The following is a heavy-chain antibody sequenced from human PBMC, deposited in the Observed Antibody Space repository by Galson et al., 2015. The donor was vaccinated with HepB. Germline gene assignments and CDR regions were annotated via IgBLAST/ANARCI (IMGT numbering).Heavy chain of an antibody. D-gene: IGHD3-22*01. CDR1: GFSLRTSGVG. Sequence: PALVKPTQTLTLTCTFSGFSLRTSGVGVGWIRQPPGKALEWLALIYWDDDKRYSPSLKSRLTITKDTSKNQVVLTMTNMDPVDTATYYCAHRRDSSGYVGAFDIWGQGTMVTVSS. CDR2: IYWDDDK. V-gene: IGHV2-5*02. CDR3: AHRRDSSGYVGAFDI. J-gene: IGHJ3*02.